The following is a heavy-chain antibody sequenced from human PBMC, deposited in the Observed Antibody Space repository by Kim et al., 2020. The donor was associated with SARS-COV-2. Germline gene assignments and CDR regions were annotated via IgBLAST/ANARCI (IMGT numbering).Heavy chain of an antibody. Sequence: GGSLRLSCAASGFTFSNHDMHWVRQAPGKGLEWVAVIWYDGSNKYYADSVKGRFTISRDNSKNTLYLQMNNLRAEDTGVYYCARGLQAAYFGYWGQGTLVTVSS. D-gene: IGHD2-15*01. J-gene: IGHJ4*02. CDR1: GFTFSNHD. CDR2: IWYDGSNK. V-gene: IGHV3-33*01. CDR3: ARGLQAAYFGY.